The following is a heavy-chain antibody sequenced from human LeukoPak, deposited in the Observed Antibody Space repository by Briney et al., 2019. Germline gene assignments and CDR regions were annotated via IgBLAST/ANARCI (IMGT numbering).Heavy chain of an antibody. V-gene: IGHV3-48*02. J-gene: IGHJ4*02. CDR1: GFRFSSYS. CDR3: VRGGPIDY. Sequence: GGSLRLSCAASGFRFSSYSMNWVRQAPGKGLEWVSYMSGDSDIIDYADSVKGRFTIPRDNARNSLYLQMNSLRDEDTAVYYCVRGGPIDYWGQGTLVTVSS. CDR2: MSGDSDII.